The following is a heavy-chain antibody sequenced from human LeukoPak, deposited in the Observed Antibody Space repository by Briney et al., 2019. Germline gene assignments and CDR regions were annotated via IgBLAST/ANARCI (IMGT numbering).Heavy chain of an antibody. Sequence: GGSLRLSCVASGFTVTSTYITWVRPAPGKGLEWVSIIHISGSTYYADSVRGRFTISRDNSKNTVYLQMNSLRADDTAVYYCARAVEYLPLDYWGQGTLVAVSS. CDR2: IHISGST. V-gene: IGHV3-66*01. CDR3: ARAVEYLPLDY. D-gene: IGHD2/OR15-2a*01. J-gene: IGHJ4*02. CDR1: GFTVTSTY.